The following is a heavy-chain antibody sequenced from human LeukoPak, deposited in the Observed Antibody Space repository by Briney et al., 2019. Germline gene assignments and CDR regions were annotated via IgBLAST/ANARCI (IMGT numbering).Heavy chain of an antibody. D-gene: IGHD3-3*01. CDR3: VKGGQRYDFWRFAH. Sequence: GESLRLSCVASGFSFSDSAMSWIRQSPGKGLEWVSSISGSGGSTYYADSVKGRSTISRDNSKNTLFLQVNSLRAEDMGRYYCVKGGQRYDFWRFAHWGQGTLVAVSS. J-gene: IGHJ5*02. CDR2: ISGSGGST. V-gene: IGHV3-23*01. CDR1: GFSFSDSA.